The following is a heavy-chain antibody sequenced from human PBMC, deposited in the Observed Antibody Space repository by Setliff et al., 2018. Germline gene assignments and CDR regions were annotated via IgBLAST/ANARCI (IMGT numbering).Heavy chain of an antibody. CDR1: GGSISSGGYY. D-gene: IGHD6-13*01. Sequence: PSETLSLTCTVSGGSISSGGYYWSWIRQPAGKGLEWIGSIYSGSTYYNPSLKSRVTISVDTSKNQFSLKLSSVTAADTAVYYCARSAGYSSSWYNYYYGMDVWGQGTTVTVSS. CDR2: IYSGST. V-gene: IGHV4-39*07. CDR3: ARSAGYSSSWYNYYYGMDV. J-gene: IGHJ6*02.